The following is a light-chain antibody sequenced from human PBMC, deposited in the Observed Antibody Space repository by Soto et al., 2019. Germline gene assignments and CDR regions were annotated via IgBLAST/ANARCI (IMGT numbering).Light chain of an antibody. CDR2: GAS. J-gene: IGKJ4*01. CDR1: QSVSSN. Sequence: EIVMTQSPATLSVSPGERATLSCRASQSVSSNLAWYQQKPGQAPRLLSYGASTRATGIPARFSGSGAGTEFTLTISSLQSEDFAGYSCQHYNNWPPLTFGGGTKVEIK. V-gene: IGKV3-15*01. CDR3: QHYNNWPPLT.